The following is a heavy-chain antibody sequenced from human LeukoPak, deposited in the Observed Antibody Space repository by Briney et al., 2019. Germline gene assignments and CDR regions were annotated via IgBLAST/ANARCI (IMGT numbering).Heavy chain of an antibody. J-gene: IGHJ6*02. CDR1: GYTFTGYY. CDR3: ARDVCSGGSCYFYGMDV. V-gene: IGHV1-2*04. Sequence: ASVKVSCKASGYTFTGYYMHWVRQAPGQGLEWMGWINPNSGGTNYAQKFQGWVTMTRDTSISTAYMELSRPRSDDTAVYYCARDVCSGGSCYFYGMDVWGQGTTVTVSS. D-gene: IGHD2-15*01. CDR2: INPNSGGT.